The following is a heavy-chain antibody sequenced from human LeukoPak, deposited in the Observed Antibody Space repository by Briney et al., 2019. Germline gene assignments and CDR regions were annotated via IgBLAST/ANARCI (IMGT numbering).Heavy chain of an antibody. V-gene: IGHV3-7*01. J-gene: IGHJ6*02. D-gene: IGHD1-26*01. CDR3: ARQSGSYYYYGMDV. CDR2: IKQDGSEK. Sequence: GGSLRLSCAASGFTFSSYWMNWVRQAPGKGLEWVANIKQDGSEKYYVDSVKGRFTISRDNSKNTLYLQMNSLRAEDTAVYYCARQSGSYYYYGMDVWGQGTTVTVSS. CDR1: GFTFSSYW.